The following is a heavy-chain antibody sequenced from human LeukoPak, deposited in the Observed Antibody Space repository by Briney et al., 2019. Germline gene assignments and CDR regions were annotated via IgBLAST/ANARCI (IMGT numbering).Heavy chain of an antibody. CDR3: ARAYCGRTTCPRYFYYYMGV. CDR1: GYSFTSYW. V-gene: IGHV5-51*01. J-gene: IGHJ6*03. D-gene: IGHD2-21*01. Sequence: GESLKISCKGSGYSFTSYWIGWVRQMPGKGLEWMGIIYPGDSDTRYSPSFQGQVTISADKSISTAYLQWSSLKASDTAMYYCARAYCGRTTCPRYFYYYMGVWGTGTTVTVSS. CDR2: IYPGDSDT.